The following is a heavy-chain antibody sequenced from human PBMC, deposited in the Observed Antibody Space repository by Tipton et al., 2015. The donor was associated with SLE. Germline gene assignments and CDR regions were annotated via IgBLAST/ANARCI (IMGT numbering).Heavy chain of an antibody. CDR2: INHSGST. V-gene: IGHV4-39*07. Sequence: TLSLTCTVSGGSISSSSYYWGWIRQPPGKGLEWIGEINHSGSTNYNPSLKSRVTISVDTSKNQFSLKLSSVTAADTAVYYCAREGSSWYGGAFDIWGQGTMVTVSS. J-gene: IGHJ3*02. CDR1: GGSISSSSYY. CDR3: AREGSSWYGGAFDI. D-gene: IGHD6-13*01.